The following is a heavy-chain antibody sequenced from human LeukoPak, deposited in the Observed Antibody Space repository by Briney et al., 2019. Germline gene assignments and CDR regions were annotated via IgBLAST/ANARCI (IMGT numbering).Heavy chain of an antibody. CDR3: ARYCGGNCYKGMDV. V-gene: IGHV3-48*03. CDR1: GFTFSNYE. CDR2: TSSSGSTT. J-gene: IGHJ6*02. Sequence: GGSLRLSCAASGFTFSNYEMNWVRQAPGEGLEWVSYTSSSGSTTYYADSVKGRFTSSRDNTKNSLYLLMNSLTAEDTAVYYCARYCGGNCYKGMDVWGQGTTVTVSS. D-gene: IGHD2-21*02.